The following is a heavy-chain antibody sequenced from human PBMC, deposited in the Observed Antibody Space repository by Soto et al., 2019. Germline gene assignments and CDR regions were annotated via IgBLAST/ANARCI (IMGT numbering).Heavy chain of an antibody. Sequence: PGGSLRLSCSASGFSFSDTYMSWIRQTPGKGLEWLAYIGSSGDLVYYADSAEGRFTISRDNANNTLYLQMNSLRAEDTAIYYCVTQPSWLNYFDHWGQGTPVTVSS. CDR1: GFSFSDTY. V-gene: IGHV3-11*01. CDR2: IGSSGDLV. J-gene: IGHJ4*02. CDR3: VTQPSWLNYFDH. D-gene: IGHD5-12*01.